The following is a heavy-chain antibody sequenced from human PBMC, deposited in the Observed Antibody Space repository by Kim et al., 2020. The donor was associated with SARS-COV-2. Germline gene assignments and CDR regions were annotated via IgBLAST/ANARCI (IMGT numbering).Heavy chain of an antibody. Sequence: GGSLRLSCAASGFTFSSYGMHWVRQAPGKGLEWVAVISYDGSNKYYADSVKGRFTISRDNSKNTLYLQMNSLRAEDTAVYYCAKETYYDILTGWAYYYYGMDVWGQGTTVTVSS. CDR2: ISYDGSNK. CDR3: AKETYYDILTGWAYYYYGMDV. D-gene: IGHD3-9*01. CDR1: GFTFSSYG. J-gene: IGHJ6*02. V-gene: IGHV3-30*18.